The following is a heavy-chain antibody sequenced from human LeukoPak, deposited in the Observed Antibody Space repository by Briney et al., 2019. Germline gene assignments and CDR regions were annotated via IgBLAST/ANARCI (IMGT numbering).Heavy chain of an antibody. CDR2: MNPNSGNT. J-gene: IGHJ3*02. D-gene: IGHD2-2*01. CDR1: GYTFTSYD. Sequence: ASVKVSCKASGYTFTSYDINWVRQATGQGLEWMGWMNPNSGNTGYAQKFQGRVTMTRNTSISTAYMELSSLRSEDTAVYYCASSLGCSSTSCYLDAFDIRGQGTMVTVSS. V-gene: IGHV1-8*01. CDR3: ASSLGCSSTSCYLDAFDI.